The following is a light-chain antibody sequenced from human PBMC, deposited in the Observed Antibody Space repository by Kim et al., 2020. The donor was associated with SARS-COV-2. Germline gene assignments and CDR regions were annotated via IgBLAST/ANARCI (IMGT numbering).Light chain of an antibody. CDR3: LLLDSRAQSWI. Sequence: GTGTPTVVSSTGAVTTDYYPSWLQQKPGKAPRTLIYSTNNKHSWTPARFSGSLPGVKAALTLSGVQPEDEAEYYCLLLDSRAQSWIFGGGIQLTVL. J-gene: IGLJ3*02. CDR2: STN. CDR1: TGAVTTDYY. V-gene: IGLV7-43*01.